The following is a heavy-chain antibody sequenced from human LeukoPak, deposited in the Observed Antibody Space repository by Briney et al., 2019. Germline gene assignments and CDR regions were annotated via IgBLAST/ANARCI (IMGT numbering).Heavy chain of an antibody. CDR3: AKVGRSYYFDY. J-gene: IGHJ4*02. CDR2: ISYDGSNK. V-gene: IGHV3-30*04. CDR1: GFTFSSYA. Sequence: GGSLRLSCAASGFTFSSYAMHWVRQAPGKGLEWVAVISYDGSNKYYADSVKGRFTISRDNSKNTLYLQMNSLRAEDTAVYYCAKVGRSYYFDYWGQGTLVTVSS.